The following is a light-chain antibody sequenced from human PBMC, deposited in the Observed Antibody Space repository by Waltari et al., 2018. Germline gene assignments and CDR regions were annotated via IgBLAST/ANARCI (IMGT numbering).Light chain of an antibody. CDR1: SSDIGTYNY. Sequence: QSALTQPASVSGSPGQSITISCTGTSSDIGTYNYVSWYQQRPGQAPKLMIYDVKNRPSGVSSRFSGSKSGNTASLTISGLQSEDEAEYYCSSYRSSVIYVFGTGTKVTVL. CDR3: SSYRSSVIYV. J-gene: IGLJ1*01. V-gene: IGLV2-14*01. CDR2: DVK.